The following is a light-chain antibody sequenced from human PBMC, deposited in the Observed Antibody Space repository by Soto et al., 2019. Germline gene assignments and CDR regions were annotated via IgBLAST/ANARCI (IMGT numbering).Light chain of an antibody. J-gene: IGKJ4*01. CDR2: GAS. Sequence: EIVLTQSPATPSVSPGERGTLSCRASQSVSDNLAWYQQKPGQAPRLLIYGASIRATDIPARFSGSGSGTEFSLTISSLQSEDFAVYYCQQYNDWPLTFGGGTKVDIK. CDR3: QQYNDWPLT. V-gene: IGKV3D-15*01. CDR1: QSVSDN.